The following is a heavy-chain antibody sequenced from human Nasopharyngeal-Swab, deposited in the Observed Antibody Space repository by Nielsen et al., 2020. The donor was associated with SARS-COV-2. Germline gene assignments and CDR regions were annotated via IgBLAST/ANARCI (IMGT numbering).Heavy chain of an antibody. CDR1: GGTFSSYA. V-gene: IGHV1-18*01. CDR2: ISVYNGNT. J-gene: IGHJ4*02. CDR3: ARAPHYDYIWGTYRQSFNFDY. D-gene: IGHD3-16*02. Sequence: ASVKVSCKASGGTFSSYAISWVRQAPGQGLEWMEWISVYNGNTNHAQKFQGRVTMTTDTSTSTSYMELRSLRSDDTAVYYCARAPHYDYIWGTYRQSFNFDYWGQGTLVTVSS.